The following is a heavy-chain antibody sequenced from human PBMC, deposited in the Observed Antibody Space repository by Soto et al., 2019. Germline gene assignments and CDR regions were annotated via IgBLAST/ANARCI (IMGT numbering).Heavy chain of an antibody. CDR2: INSDGSST. V-gene: IGHV3-74*01. J-gene: IGHJ5*02. CDR1: GFTFSTYW. CDR3: ARDQTVVTNWFDP. D-gene: IGHD3-22*01. Sequence: EVQLVESGGGLVQPGGSLRLSCAASGFTFSTYWMHWVRQAPGKGLVWVSRINSDGSSTSYADSVKGRFTISRDNAKNTLYLQLNSLRAEDTAVYYCARDQTVVTNWFDPWGQGTLVTVSS.